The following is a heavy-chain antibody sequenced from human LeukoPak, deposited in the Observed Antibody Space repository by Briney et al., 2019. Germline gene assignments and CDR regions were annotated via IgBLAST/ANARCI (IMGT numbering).Heavy chain of an antibody. CDR3: ARAPYYYDSSGPFDY. D-gene: IGHD3-22*01. V-gene: IGHV1-69*13. Sequence: GASVKVSCKASGGTFSNYAISWVRQAPGQGLEWMGGIIPIFGTANYAQKFQGRVTITADESTSTAYMELSSLRSEDTAVYYCARAPYYYDSSGPFDYWGQGTLVTVSS. CDR2: IIPIFGTA. J-gene: IGHJ4*02. CDR1: GGTFSNYA.